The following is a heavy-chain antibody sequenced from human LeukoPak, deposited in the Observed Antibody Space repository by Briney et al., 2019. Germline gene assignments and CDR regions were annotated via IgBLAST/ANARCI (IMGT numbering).Heavy chain of an antibody. Sequence: KVSCKASGGTFSSYAIIWVRQAPGQGLEWMGRIIPIFGTANYAQKFQGRVTITTDESTSTAYMELSSLRSEDTAVYYCARDAGYYYYYMDVWGKGTTVTVSS. V-gene: IGHV1-69*05. CDR3: ARDAGYYYYYMDV. CDR2: IIPIFGTA. CDR1: GGTFSSYA. J-gene: IGHJ6*03.